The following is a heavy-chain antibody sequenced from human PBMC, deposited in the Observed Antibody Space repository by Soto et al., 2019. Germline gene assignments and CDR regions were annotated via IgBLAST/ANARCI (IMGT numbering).Heavy chain of an antibody. V-gene: IGHV3-7*01. Sequence: GWSLRLSCSASGFTFSHYWMSWVRQAPGKGLEWVANIKQDGSEKYYVDSVKGRFTISRDNAKNSLYLQMNSLRAEDTAVYYCARPVLVVVITSDWYFDLWGRGTLVTVSS. CDR1: GFTFSHYW. CDR2: IKQDGSEK. D-gene: IGHD3-22*01. CDR3: ARPVLVVVITSDWYFDL. J-gene: IGHJ2*01.